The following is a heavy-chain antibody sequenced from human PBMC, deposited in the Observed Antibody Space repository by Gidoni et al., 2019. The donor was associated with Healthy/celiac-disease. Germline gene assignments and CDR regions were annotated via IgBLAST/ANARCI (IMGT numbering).Heavy chain of an antibody. D-gene: IGHD5-18*01. CDR1: GYTFTSYD. V-gene: IGHV1-8*01. J-gene: IGHJ6*02. CDR2: MNPTSSNT. CDR3: AIDTAMAVYYYGIDV. Sequence: HVQLPQSAAEVQQPGASVKVSCTASGYTFTSYDIHWVRQATGQGLEWMGGMNPTSSNTGNAQKFQGRVTMTRNTSISTAYMEPSSLRSEDTAVYYCAIDTAMAVYYYGIDVCGQGTTVTVSS.